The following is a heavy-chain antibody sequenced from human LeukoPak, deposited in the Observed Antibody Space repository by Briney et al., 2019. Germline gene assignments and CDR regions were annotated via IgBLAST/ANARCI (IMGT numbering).Heavy chain of an antibody. CDR3: AREGYSSGYFDY. Sequence: PGGSLRLSCAASGFTFSSYSMNWVRQAPGKGLEWVSSISSSSSYIYYADSVKGRFTISRDNAKNSLYLQMNSLRAEDTAVYYCAREGYSSGYFDYWGQGTLVTVSS. D-gene: IGHD6-19*01. CDR1: GFTFSSYS. V-gene: IGHV3-21*01. J-gene: IGHJ4*02. CDR2: ISSSSSYI.